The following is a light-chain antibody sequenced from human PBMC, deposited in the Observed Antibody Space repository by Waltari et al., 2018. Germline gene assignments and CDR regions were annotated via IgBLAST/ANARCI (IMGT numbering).Light chain of an antibody. Sequence: EIVFTQSPGTLSLSPGERATRSCRASQSVDNTYLAWYQKKPGQAPRLLIFAASSRATGIPDRFSGGGSGTDFTLTISRLEPEDFAVYYCQQYGGSLPYTFGQGTKLEIK. CDR2: AAS. V-gene: IGKV3-20*01. CDR3: QQYGGSLPYT. CDR1: QSVDNTY. J-gene: IGKJ2*01.